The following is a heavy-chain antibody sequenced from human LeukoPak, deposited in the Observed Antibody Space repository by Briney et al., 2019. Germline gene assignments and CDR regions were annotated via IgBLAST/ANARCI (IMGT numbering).Heavy chain of an antibody. CDR3: ARETGKRGMDV. V-gene: IGHV3-74*01. J-gene: IGHJ6*02. Sequence: GGSLRLSCAASGFTFSSYWMHWVRQAPGKGLVWVSRINSDGSSTSYADSVKGRFTISRDNAKNTLYLQMNSLRAEDTAVYYCARETGKRGMDVWGQGTTVTVSS. CDR1: GFTFSSYW. D-gene: IGHD1-1*01. CDR2: INSDGSST.